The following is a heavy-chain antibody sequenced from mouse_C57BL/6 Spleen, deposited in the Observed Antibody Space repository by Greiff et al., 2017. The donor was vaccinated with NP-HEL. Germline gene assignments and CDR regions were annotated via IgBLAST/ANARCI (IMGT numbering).Heavy chain of an antibody. CDR3: TSPLNWDGFAY. CDR1: GYTFTDYE. Sequence: QVQLQQSGAELVRPGASVTLSCKASGYTFTDYEMHWVKQTPVHGLEWIGAIDPATGGTAYNQKFKGKATLTADKSSSTAYMELRSLTSEDSAVYYCTSPLNWDGFAYWGQGTLVTVSA. D-gene: IGHD4-1*01. V-gene: IGHV1-15*01. CDR2: IDPATGGT. J-gene: IGHJ3*01.